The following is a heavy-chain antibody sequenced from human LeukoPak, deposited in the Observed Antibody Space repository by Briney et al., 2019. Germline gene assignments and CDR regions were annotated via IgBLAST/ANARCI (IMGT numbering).Heavy chain of an antibody. D-gene: IGHD1-26*01. CDR2: ISGSGADT. Sequence: QAGGSLRLSCAASGFTFSSYSSYAMSWVRQAPGKGLEWVSSISGSGADTYYADSVKGRFTISRDNSENTVYLQMNSLRAEDTAVYYCAKLSWRKLLSDDFDYWGQGTQVTVSS. J-gene: IGHJ4*02. V-gene: IGHV3-23*01. CDR1: GFTFSSYSSYA. CDR3: AKLSWRKLLSDDFDY.